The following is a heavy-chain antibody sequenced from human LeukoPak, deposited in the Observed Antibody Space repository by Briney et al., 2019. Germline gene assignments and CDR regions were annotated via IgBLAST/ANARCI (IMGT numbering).Heavy chain of an antibody. Sequence: PGGSLRLSCAASGFTFSSYAMHWVRQAPGKGLEWVAVISYDGSNKDYADSVKGRFTISRDNSKNTLYLQMNSLRAEDTAVYYCASPIAAAGDWGQGTLVTVSS. CDR3: ASPIAAAGD. V-gene: IGHV3-30*04. CDR1: GFTFSSYA. J-gene: IGHJ4*02. D-gene: IGHD6-13*01. CDR2: ISYDGSNK.